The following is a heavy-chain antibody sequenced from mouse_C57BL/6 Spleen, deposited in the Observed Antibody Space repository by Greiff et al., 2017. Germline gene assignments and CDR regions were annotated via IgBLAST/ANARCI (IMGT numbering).Heavy chain of an antibody. J-gene: IGHJ2*01. CDR1: GYSITSGYY. D-gene: IGHD1-1*01. V-gene: IGHV3-6*01. CDR3: ARGAYTEVVATDIDY. Sequence: ESGPGLVKPSQSLSLTCSVTGYSITSGYYWNWIRQFPGNKLEWMGYISYDGSNNYNPSLKNRISITRDPSKNQFFLKLNSVTTEDTATXYCARGAYTEVVATDIDYWGQGTTLTVSS. CDR2: ISYDGSN.